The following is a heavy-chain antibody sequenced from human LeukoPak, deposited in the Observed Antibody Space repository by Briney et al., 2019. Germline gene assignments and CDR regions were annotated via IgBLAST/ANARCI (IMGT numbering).Heavy chain of an antibody. Sequence: PGGSLSLSCAASGFTFSSYSMNWVRQAPGKGLEWVSSISGSSSYIYYADSVKGRFTISRDNAKNSLYLQMNSLRAEDTAVYYCARGEKGSSGWPNWFDPWGQGTLVTVSS. CDR1: GFTFSSYS. V-gene: IGHV3-21*01. D-gene: IGHD6-19*01. CDR3: ARGEKGSSGWPNWFDP. J-gene: IGHJ5*02. CDR2: ISGSSSYI.